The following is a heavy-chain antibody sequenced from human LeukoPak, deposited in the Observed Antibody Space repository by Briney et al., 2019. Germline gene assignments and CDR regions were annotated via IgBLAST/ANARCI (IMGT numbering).Heavy chain of an antibody. CDR2: ISSSGSTI. D-gene: IGHD6-6*01. V-gene: IGHV3-11*04. Sequence: GGSLRLSCAASGFTFSDYYMSWIRQAPGKGLEWVSYISSSGSTIYYADSVKGRFTISRDNAKNSLYLQMNSLRAEDTAVYYCASGEAARRGGYYYYYYYMDVWGKGTTVTVSS. CDR1: GFTFSDYY. J-gene: IGHJ6*03. CDR3: ASGEAARRGGYYYYYYYMDV.